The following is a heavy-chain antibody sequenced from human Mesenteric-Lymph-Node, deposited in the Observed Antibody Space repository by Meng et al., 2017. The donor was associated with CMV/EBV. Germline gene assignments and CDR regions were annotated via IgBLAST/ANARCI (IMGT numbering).Heavy chain of an antibody. J-gene: IGHJ4*02. V-gene: IGHV3-74*01. CDR1: GFTFSGYW. Sequence: GGSLRLSCAASGFTFSGYWMHWVRQPPGKGLVWVSRIDGDGDTTTYADSVKGRFTISRDNAKNTLYLQMNSLRPEDTALYYCAKDQGAWAFDCWGQGTLVTVSS. CDR2: IDGDGDTT. D-gene: IGHD4/OR15-4a*01. CDR3: AKDQGAWAFDC.